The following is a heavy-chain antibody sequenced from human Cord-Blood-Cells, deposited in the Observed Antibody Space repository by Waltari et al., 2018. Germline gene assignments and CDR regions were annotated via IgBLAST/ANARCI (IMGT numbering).Heavy chain of an antibody. V-gene: IGHV3-7*01. CDR1: GFTFSSYW. Sequence: EVQLVESGGGLVQPGGSLRLSCAASGFTFSSYWMSWVRPAPGKGLEWVANIKQDGSEKYYVDSVKGRFTISRDNAKNSLYLQMNSLRAEDTAVYYCAREGNDFWSGSNWFDPWGQGTLVTVSS. CDR2: IKQDGSEK. CDR3: AREGNDFWSGSNWFDP. D-gene: IGHD3-3*01. J-gene: IGHJ5*02.